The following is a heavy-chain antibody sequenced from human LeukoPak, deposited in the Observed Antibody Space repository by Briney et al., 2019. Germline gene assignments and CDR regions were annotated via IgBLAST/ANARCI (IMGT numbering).Heavy chain of an antibody. CDR3: ARVWSSSGWEN. J-gene: IGHJ4*02. D-gene: IGHD6-19*01. Sequence: GGSLRLSCAASGFTFSSYEMNWVRQAPGKGLEWVSYISSSGSTIYYADSVKGRFTISRDNAKNSLYLQMNSLRAEDTAVYYCARVWSSSGWENWGQGTLATVSS. V-gene: IGHV3-48*03. CDR1: GFTFSSYE. CDR2: ISSSGSTI.